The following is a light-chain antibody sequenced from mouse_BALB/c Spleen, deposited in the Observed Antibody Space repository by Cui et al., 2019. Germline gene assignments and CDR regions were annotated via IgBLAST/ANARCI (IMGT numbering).Light chain of an antibody. Sequence: EIVMTQSHKFMYTSVGDRGSITCKASQDVGTAVAWYQQKPGQSPKLLIYWASTRHTGVPDRFTGSGSGTDFTLTISNVQSEDLADYFCQQYSSYPWTFGGGTKLEIK. CDR3: QQYSSYPWT. CDR2: WAS. V-gene: IGKV6-23*01. J-gene: IGKJ1*01. CDR1: QDVGTA.